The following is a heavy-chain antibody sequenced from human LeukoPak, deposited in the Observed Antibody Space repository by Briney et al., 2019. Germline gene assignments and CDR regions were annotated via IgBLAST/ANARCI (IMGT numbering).Heavy chain of an antibody. CDR3: ARFGTMVRGVIRAYYYYGMDV. Sequence: SVKVSCKASGGTFSIYAISWVRQAPGQGLEWMGGIIPIFGTANYAQKFQGRVTITADESTSTAYMELSSLRSEDTAVYYCARFGTMVRGVIRAYYYYGMDVWGQGTTVTVSS. CDR1: GGTFSIYA. V-gene: IGHV1-69*01. J-gene: IGHJ6*02. CDR2: IIPIFGTA. D-gene: IGHD3-10*01.